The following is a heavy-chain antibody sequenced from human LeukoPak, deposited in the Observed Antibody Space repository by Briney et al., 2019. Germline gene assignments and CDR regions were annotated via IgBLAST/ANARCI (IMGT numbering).Heavy chain of an antibody. J-gene: IGHJ4*02. CDR2: INPNSGGT. V-gene: IGHV1-2*02. D-gene: IGHD1-26*01. CDR1: GYTFTGYY. CDR3: ARAGNGSYYRLDY. Sequence: VASVKLSCKASGYTFTGYYMHWMRQPPGQGLEWMGWINPNSGGTNYAQKFQGRVTMTRDTSISTAYMELSRLRSDDTAVYYCARAGNGSYYRLDYWGQGTLVTVSS.